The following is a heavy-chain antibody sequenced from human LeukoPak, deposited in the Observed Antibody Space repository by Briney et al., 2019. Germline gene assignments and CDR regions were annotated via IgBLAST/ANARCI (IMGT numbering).Heavy chain of an antibody. Sequence: PSETLSLTCTVSGGSISSGGYYWSWIRQHPGKGLEWIGYIYYSGTYYNPSLKSRVTISVDTSKNQFSLQLSSVTAADTAVYYCARIHRYCSGGACYVLDNWGQGTLVAVSS. CDR3: ARIHRYCSGGACYVLDN. CDR2: IYYSGT. J-gene: IGHJ4*02. CDR1: GGSISSGGYY. V-gene: IGHV4-31*03. D-gene: IGHD2-15*01.